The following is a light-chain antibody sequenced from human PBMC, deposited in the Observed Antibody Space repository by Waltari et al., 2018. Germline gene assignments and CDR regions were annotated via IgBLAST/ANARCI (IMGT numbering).Light chain of an antibody. CDR3: QQRNNWPPFT. V-gene: IGKV3-11*01. J-gene: IGKJ3*01. CDR2: DSS. CDR1: QHIGND. Sequence: ETVLTQSPATLSLSPGERATLSCRASQHIGNDLAWYQQRPGQALRRIIYDSSTRATGIPARFSGSGSGTDFTLTISSLEPEDVATYFCQQRNNWPPFTFGPGTILDIK.